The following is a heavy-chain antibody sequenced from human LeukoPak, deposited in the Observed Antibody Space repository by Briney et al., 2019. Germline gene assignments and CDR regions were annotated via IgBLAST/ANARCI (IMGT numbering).Heavy chain of an antibody. CDR3: ARDGGNFDVDY. V-gene: IGHV4-30-2*01. J-gene: IGHJ4*02. CDR2: IYHSGST. Sequence: SQTLSLTCTVSGGSISSGGYYWSWIRQPPGKGLEWIGYIYHSGSTYYNPSLKSRVTISQDTSKNQFSLNLNSVTAADTAVYYCARDGGNFDVDYWGQGTLDTVSS. D-gene: IGHD3-9*01. CDR1: GGSISSGGYY.